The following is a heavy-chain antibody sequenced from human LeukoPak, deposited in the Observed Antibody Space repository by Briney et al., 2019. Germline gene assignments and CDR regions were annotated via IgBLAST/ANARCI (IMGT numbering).Heavy chain of an antibody. V-gene: IGHV3-21*01. CDR2: ISSSISYI. Sequence: GGSLRLSCAASGFTFSSYSMNWVRQAPGKGLEWVSSISSSISYIYYADSVKGRFTISRDNAKNSLYLQMNSLRAEDTAVYYCARGDRLGAALIASFGYWGQGTLVTVSS. D-gene: IGHD3-16*01. J-gene: IGHJ4*02. CDR1: GFTFSSYS. CDR3: ARGDRLGAALIASFGY.